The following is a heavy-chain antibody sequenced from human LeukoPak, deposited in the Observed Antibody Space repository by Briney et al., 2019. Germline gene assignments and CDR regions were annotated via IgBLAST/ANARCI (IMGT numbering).Heavy chain of an antibody. CDR1: GGTFSSYA. CDR2: IIPIFGTA. D-gene: IGHD2-21*02. J-gene: IGHJ4*02. CDR3: ARTIVVVTAMENEYYFDY. V-gene: IGHV1-69*05. Sequence: SVKVSCKASGGTFSSYANSWVRQAPGQGLEWMGRIIPIFGTANYAQKFQGRVTITTDESTSTAYMELSSLRSEDTAVYYCARTIVVVTAMENEYYFDYWGQGTLVTVSS.